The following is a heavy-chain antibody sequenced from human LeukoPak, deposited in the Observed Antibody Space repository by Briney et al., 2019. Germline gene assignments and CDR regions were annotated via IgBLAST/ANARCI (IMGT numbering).Heavy chain of an antibody. D-gene: IGHD3-3*01. Sequence: GGSLRLSCAACGFTFSSYSMIWVRQAPGKGLEWVSSMSSGRRYIYYADSVRGRFTISRDNAKNSLYLLMISLRAEDTAVYYCARDRPTGASRLFVVQWGQGTLVTVSS. CDR3: ARDRPTGASRLFVVQ. J-gene: IGHJ4*02. CDR2: MSSGRRYI. CDR1: GFTFSSYS. V-gene: IGHV3-21*01.